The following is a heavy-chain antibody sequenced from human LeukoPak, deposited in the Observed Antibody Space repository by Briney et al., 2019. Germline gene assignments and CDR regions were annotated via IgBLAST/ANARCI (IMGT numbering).Heavy chain of an antibody. V-gene: IGHV1-69*01. Sequence: QKLQGRVTITADESTSTAYMELSSLRSEDTAVYYCARGIAAAGSLDAFDIWGQGTMVTVSS. J-gene: IGHJ3*02. D-gene: IGHD6-13*01. CDR3: ARGIAAAGSLDAFDI.